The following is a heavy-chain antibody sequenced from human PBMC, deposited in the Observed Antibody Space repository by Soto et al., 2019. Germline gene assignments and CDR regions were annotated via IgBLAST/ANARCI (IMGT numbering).Heavy chain of an antibody. V-gene: IGHV3-48*02. Sequence: PGGSLRLSCAASGFTFTSNRMPWVRQAPGKGLDWISYITSSSSTIYYADSVKGRFTISRDNAKNSLYLQMNSLRDDDTAVYYCARGRVWTAYFDYWGQGDLVTVSS. CDR2: ITSSSSTI. D-gene: IGHD2-21*01. CDR1: GFTFTSNR. J-gene: IGHJ4*02. CDR3: ARGRVWTAYFDY.